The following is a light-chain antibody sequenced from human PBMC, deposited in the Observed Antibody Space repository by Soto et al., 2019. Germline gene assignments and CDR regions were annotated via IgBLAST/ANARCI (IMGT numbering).Light chain of an antibody. Sequence: ETGMTQSPFSLSVCRVDTARLFCRASQRVSSHLAWYQQKPGQAPRLLIYAASTRATGIPVRFSGSGSGTDFTLTISRLDPEDFALFFCQQYRSSPLTFGQGTKVDI. CDR1: QRVSSH. CDR2: AAS. CDR3: QQYRSSPLT. V-gene: IGKV3-20*01. J-gene: IGKJ1*01.